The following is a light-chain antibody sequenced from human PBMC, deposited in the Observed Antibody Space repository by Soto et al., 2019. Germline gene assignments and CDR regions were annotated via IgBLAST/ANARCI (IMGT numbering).Light chain of an antibody. CDR1: QSVSSY. CDR2: GAS. Sequence: EIVLTQSPATLSLSPGERATLSCRASQSVSSYLAWYQQKPGQAPRLLIYGASSRATGIPDRFSGSGSGTDFTLTISRLEPEDFAVYYCQQYGSSQWTFGQGTKVDIK. CDR3: QQYGSSQWT. V-gene: IGKV3-20*01. J-gene: IGKJ1*01.